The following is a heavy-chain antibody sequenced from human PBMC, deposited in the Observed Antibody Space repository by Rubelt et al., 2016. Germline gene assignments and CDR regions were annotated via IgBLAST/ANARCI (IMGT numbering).Heavy chain of an antibody. CDR1: GGSISSSSYY. J-gene: IGHJ4*02. Sequence: QLQLQESGPGLVKPSETLSLTCTVSGGSISSSSYYWGWIRQPPGKGLEWIGSIYYSGSTYYNPSLKSRVTISVATSKTQFSRKLSSVTAAETAVYYCARDPFPQSSATAIPGGDYWGQGTLVTVSS. V-gene: IGHV4-39*07. D-gene: IGHD2-2*02. CDR3: ARDPFPQSSATAIPGGDY. CDR2: IYYSGST.